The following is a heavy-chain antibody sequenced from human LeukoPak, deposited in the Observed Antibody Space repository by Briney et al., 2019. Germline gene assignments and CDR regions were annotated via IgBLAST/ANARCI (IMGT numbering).Heavy chain of an antibody. CDR2: ISYDGSNK. Sequence: GGSLRLSCAASGFTFSSYGMHWVRQAPGKGLEWVAVISYDGSNKYYADSVKGRFTISRDNSKNTLYLQMSSLRAEDTAVYYCVKGARYSSSADYFDYWGQGTLVTVSS. CDR3: VKGARYSSSADYFDY. CDR1: GFTFSSYG. J-gene: IGHJ4*02. V-gene: IGHV3-30*18. D-gene: IGHD6-6*01.